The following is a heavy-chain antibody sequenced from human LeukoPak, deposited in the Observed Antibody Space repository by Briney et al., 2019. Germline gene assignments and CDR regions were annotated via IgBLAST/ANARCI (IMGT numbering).Heavy chain of an antibody. CDR1: GSSIRNYY. V-gene: IGHV4-39*07. CDR3: ARALRVAIFDY. D-gene: IGHD3-3*01. CDR2: IYYSGST. J-gene: IGHJ4*02. Sequence: SETLSLTCTVSGSSIRNYYWSWIRQPPGKGLEWIGSIYYSGSTYYNPSLKSRVTISIHTSKNQFSLKLSSVTAADTAMYYCARALRVAIFDYWGQGTLVTVSS.